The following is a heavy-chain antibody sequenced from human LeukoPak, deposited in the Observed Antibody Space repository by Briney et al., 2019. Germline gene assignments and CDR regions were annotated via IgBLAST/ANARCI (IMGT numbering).Heavy chain of an antibody. V-gene: IGHV3-74*01. CDR2: IKSDGTGT. J-gene: IGHJ4*02. Sequence: GSLRLSCAGSGFTFSGYWMQWVRQAPGKGLVWVSRIKSDGTGTTYADSVKGRFTISRDNAKNTLYLQMNSLRAEDTAVYYWAREGCWVGGTIDYWGQGTLVTVSS. CDR1: GFTFSGYW. D-gene: IGHD1-26*01. CDR3: AREGCWVGGTIDY.